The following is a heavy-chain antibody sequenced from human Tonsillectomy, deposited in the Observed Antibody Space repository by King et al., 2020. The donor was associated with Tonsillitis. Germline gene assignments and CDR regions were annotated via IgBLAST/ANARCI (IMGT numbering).Heavy chain of an antibody. CDR2: ISADNGNT. CDR3: ARDQGDFWSGYYGWFDP. D-gene: IGHD3-3*01. J-gene: IGHJ5*02. V-gene: IGHV1-18*01. Sequence: VQLVESGAEVKKPGASVKVSCKASGYTFTSYGISWVRQAPGQGLEWMGWISADNGNTNYAQKLQGRVTMTTDTSTSTAYMELRSLRSDDTAVYYCARDQGDFWSGYYGWFDPWGQGTLVTVSS. CDR1: GYTFTSYG.